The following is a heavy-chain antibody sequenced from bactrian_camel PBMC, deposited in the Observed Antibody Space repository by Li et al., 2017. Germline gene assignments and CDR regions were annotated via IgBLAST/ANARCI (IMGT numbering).Heavy chain of an antibody. J-gene: IGHJ4*01. CDR3: AQVSGTDEVPGRYNY. D-gene: IGHD1*01. Sequence: HVQLVESGGGSVQAGGSLRLSCVVSGGSFSGKCMGWFRQAPRQEREGVARIATGSGNTYYADSVKGRFTISRDNVLNTLYLQMNSLKPEDTAVYYCAQVSGTDEVPGRYNYWGQGTQVTVS. CDR1: GGSFSGKC. CDR2: IATGSGNT. V-gene: IGHV3S54*01.